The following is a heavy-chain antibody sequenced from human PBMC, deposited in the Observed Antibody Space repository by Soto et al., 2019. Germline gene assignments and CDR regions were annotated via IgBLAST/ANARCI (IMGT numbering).Heavy chain of an antibody. CDR3: ARWGYYDSSGYNYAFDI. D-gene: IGHD3-22*01. Sequence: QVQLVQSGAEVKKPGSSVKVSCKASGGTFSSYTISWVRQAPGQGLEWMGRIIPILGIANYAQKFQGRVTITADKSTSTAYMELSSLRSEDTAVYYCARWGYYDSSGYNYAFDIWGQGTMVTVSS. J-gene: IGHJ3*02. CDR1: GGTFSSYT. V-gene: IGHV1-69*02. CDR2: IIPILGIA.